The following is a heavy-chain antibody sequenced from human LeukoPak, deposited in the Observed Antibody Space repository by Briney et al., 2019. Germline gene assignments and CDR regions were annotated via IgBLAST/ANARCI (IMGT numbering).Heavy chain of an antibody. CDR1: GYTFTGYY. J-gene: IGHJ4*02. V-gene: IGHV1-2*02. CDR2: INPNSGGT. Sequence: GASVKVSCXASGYTFTGYYMHWVRQAPGQGLEWMGWINPNSGGTNYAQKFQGRVTMTRDTSISTAYMELSRLRSDDTAVYYCARGGKKQMATTPCGYWGQGTLVTVSS. D-gene: IGHD5-24*01. CDR3: ARGGKKQMATTPCGY.